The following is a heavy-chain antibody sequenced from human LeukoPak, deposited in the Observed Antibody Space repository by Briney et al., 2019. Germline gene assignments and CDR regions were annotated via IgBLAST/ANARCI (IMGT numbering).Heavy chain of an antibody. CDR1: GFTFSSYS. J-gene: IGHJ4*02. V-gene: IGHV3-23*01. D-gene: IGHD4-17*01. CDR3: ATDRAAATVTTPGDY. Sequence: GGSLRLSCAASGFTFSSYSMNWVRQAPGKGLEWVSTISGSGGSTYYADSVKGRFTISRDNSKNILYLQMNSLRAEDTAVYYCATDRAAATVTTPGDYWGQGALVTVSS. CDR2: ISGSGGST.